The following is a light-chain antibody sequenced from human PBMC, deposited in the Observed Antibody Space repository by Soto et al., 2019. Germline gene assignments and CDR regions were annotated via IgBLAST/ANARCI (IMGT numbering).Light chain of an antibody. CDR1: QSVRSY. J-gene: IGKJ4*01. V-gene: IGKV3-11*01. CDR3: HQRSNWLT. Sequence: EIVLTQSPATLSLSPGERATLSCRASQSVRSYLAWYQQKPGQAPRLLIYDASNRATGIPARFSGSGSGTDFTLTSSSLEPEDFAVYYWHQRSNWLTFGGGTRVEI. CDR2: DAS.